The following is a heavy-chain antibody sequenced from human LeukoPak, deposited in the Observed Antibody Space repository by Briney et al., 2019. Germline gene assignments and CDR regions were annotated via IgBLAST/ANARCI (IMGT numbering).Heavy chain of an antibody. D-gene: IGHD3-16*01. Sequence: ASVKVSCKASGYTFTVYYIHWVRQAPGQGPECMGWINPNSGGTNYAQKFQGRVTMTRDTSISTAYMELSRLRSDDTAVYHCAKDGARWYWGQGTLVTVSS. CDR2: INPNSGGT. CDR1: GYTFTVYY. V-gene: IGHV1-2*02. CDR3: AKDGARWY. J-gene: IGHJ4*02.